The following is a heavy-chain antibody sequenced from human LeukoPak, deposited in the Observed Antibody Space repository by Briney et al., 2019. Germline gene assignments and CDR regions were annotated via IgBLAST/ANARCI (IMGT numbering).Heavy chain of an antibody. CDR2: IYYSGST. CDR3: ARDVVVAAIKGPFDY. J-gene: IGHJ4*02. Sequence: SETLSLTCTVSGGSISSSSYYWGWIRQPPGKGLEWIGSIYYSGSTYYNPSLKSRVTLSVDTSENQFSLKLSSVTAADMAVYYCARDVVVAAIKGPFDYWGQGTLVTVSS. D-gene: IGHD2-15*01. V-gene: IGHV4-39*07. CDR1: GGSISSSSYY.